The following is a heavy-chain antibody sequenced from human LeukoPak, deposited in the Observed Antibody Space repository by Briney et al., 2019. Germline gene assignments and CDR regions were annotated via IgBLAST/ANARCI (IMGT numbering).Heavy chain of an antibody. CDR3: ARHASRALTGYPFDY. V-gene: IGHV4-39*01. Sequence: SETLSLTCTVSGGSISSSSYYWGWIRQPPGKGLEWIGSIYYSGSTYYNPSLKSRVTISVDTSKNQFSLKLSSVTAADTAVYYCARHASRALTGYPFDYWGQGTLVTVSS. D-gene: IGHD3-9*01. CDR2: IYYSGST. CDR1: GGSISSSSYY. J-gene: IGHJ4*02.